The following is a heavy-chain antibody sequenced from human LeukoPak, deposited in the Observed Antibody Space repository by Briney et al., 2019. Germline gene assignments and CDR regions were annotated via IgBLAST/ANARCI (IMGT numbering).Heavy chain of an antibody. J-gene: IGHJ4*02. D-gene: IGHD1-20*01. CDR1: GYTFTSYD. V-gene: IGHV1-8*01. CDR3: ARGRRYNWNDGDYYFDY. Sequence: ASVKVSCKASGYTFTSYDINWVRQATGQGLEWMGWMNPNGGNTGYAQKFQGRVTMTRNTSISTAYMELSSLRSEDTAVYYCARGRRYNWNDGDYYFDYWGQGTLVTVSS. CDR2: MNPNGGNT.